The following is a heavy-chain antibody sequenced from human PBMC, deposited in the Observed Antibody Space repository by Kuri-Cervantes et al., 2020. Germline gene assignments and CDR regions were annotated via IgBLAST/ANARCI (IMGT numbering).Heavy chain of an antibody. J-gene: IGHJ4*02. CDR1: GFSLSTSGVG. V-gene: IGHV2-5*02. CDR2: IYWDDEK. D-gene: IGHD5/OR15-5a*01. Sequence: SGPTLVKPTQTLTLTCTFSGFSLSTSGVGVGWIRQPPGKALEWLALIYWDDEKRYSPSLKSRLTITKDTPKNQVVLTMTNMDPVDTATYYCSLYDYGYYQRDRTYYFDYWGQGTLVTVSS. CDR3: SLYDYGYYQRDRTYYFDY.